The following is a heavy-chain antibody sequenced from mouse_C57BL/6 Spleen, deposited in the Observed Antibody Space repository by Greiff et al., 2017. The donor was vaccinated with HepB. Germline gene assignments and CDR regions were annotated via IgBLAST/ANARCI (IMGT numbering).Heavy chain of an antibody. D-gene: IGHD1-1*01. CDR1: GYTFTSYW. CDR2: IDPNSGGT. Sequence: VQLQQPGAELVKPGASVKLSCKASGYTFTSYWMHWVKQRPGRGLEWIGRIDPNSGGTKYNEKFKSKATLTVDKPASTAYMQLSSLTSEDSAVYYCAQWVTTVKGYYFDYWGQGTTLTVSS. CDR3: AQWVTTVKGYYFDY. J-gene: IGHJ2*01. V-gene: IGHV1-72*01.